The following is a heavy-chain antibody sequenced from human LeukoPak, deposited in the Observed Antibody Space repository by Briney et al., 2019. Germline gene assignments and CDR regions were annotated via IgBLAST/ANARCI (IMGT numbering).Heavy chain of an antibody. Sequence: SETLSLTCAVYGGSFSGYYWSWIRQPPGKGLEWIGEINHSGSTNYNPSLKSRVTISVDTSKNQFSLKLSSVTAADTAVYYCARAPTVYDYVWGSYRLYFDYWGQGTLVTVSS. D-gene: IGHD3-16*02. CDR3: ARAPTVYDYVWGSYRLYFDY. J-gene: IGHJ4*02. CDR2: INHSGST. V-gene: IGHV4-34*01. CDR1: GGSFSGYY.